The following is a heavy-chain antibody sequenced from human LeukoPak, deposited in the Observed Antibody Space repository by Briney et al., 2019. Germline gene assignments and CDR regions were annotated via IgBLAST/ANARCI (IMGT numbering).Heavy chain of an antibody. V-gene: IGHV1-8*01. CDR3: ARDFDGSGSFDY. Sequence: ASVKVSCKASGYTFISYDINWVRQATGQGLEWMGWMNPNSGNTGYAQKFQGRVTMTRNTSISTAYMELSSLRSEDTAVYYCARDFDGSGSFDYWGQGTLVTVSP. J-gene: IGHJ4*02. CDR2: MNPNSGNT. D-gene: IGHD3-10*01. CDR1: GYTFISYD.